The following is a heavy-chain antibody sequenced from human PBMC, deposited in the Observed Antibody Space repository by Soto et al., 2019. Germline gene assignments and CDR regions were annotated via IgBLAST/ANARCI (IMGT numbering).Heavy chain of an antibody. CDR3: ARSHYTYGLLIDY. D-gene: IGHD2-8*01. J-gene: IGHJ4*02. CDR1: VDSITTDGYY. V-gene: IGHV4-39*01. Sequence: PSETLSLTSSVSVDSITTDGYYWGWILQPPGKGLQWIGNVYWTGSTFSHPSLTSRVFISVDTSKNEFSLRLTSVTAADTAVYYCARSHYTYGLLIDYWGPGTLVTVSS. CDR2: VYWTGST.